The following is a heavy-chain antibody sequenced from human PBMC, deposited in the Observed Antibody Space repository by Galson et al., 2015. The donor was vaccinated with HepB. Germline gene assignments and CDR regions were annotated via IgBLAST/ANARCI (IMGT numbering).Heavy chain of an antibody. CDR2: INPSGGST. V-gene: IGHV1-46*01. D-gene: IGHD3-22*01. CDR3: AREREDYYDSSGGAFDI. Sequence: SVKVSCKASGYTFTSYYMHWVRQAPGQGLEWMGIINPSGGSTSYAQKFQGRVTMTRDTSTSTVYMELSSLRSEDTAVYYCAREREDYYDSSGGAFDIWGQGTMVTVSS. CDR1: GYTFTSYY. J-gene: IGHJ3*02.